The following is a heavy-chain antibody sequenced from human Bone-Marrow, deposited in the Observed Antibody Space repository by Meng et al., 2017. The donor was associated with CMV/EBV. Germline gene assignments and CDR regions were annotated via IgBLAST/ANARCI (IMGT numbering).Heavy chain of an antibody. Sequence: SETLSLTCSVSGHSISSAYYWAWIRQPPGKGLEWIGTIYHSGSTNYNPSLKSRVTISVDTSKNQFSLKLSSVTAADTAVYYCARSEVIVSSTSWRAWWFDPWGQGTLVTVSS. D-gene: IGHD2-2*01. CDR2: IYHSGST. J-gene: IGHJ5*02. V-gene: IGHV4-38-2*02. CDR3: ARSEVIVSSTSWRAWWFDP. CDR1: GHSISSAYY.